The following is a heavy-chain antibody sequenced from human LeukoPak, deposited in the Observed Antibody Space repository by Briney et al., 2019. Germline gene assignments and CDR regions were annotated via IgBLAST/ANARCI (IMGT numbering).Heavy chain of an antibody. Sequence: GGSLGLSCAASGFTFSSYAMHWVRQAPGKGLEYVSAISSNGGSTYYANSVKGRFTISRDNSKNTLYLQMGSLRAEDMAVYYCARDRCSGGSCYTVVDYWGQGTLVTVSS. CDR3: ARDRCSGGSCYTVVDY. CDR1: GFTFSSYA. V-gene: IGHV3-64*01. D-gene: IGHD2-15*01. CDR2: ISSNGGST. J-gene: IGHJ4*02.